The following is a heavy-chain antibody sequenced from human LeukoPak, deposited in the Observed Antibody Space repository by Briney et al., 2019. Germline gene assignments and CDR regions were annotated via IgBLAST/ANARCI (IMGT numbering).Heavy chain of an antibody. CDR1: GYTFTSYA. CDR3: ARDWQQLGQPHFDY. D-gene: IGHD6-13*01. V-gene: IGHV1-3*01. J-gene: IGHJ4*02. CDR2: INAGNGNT. Sequence: ASVKVSCKASGYTFTSYAMHWVRQAPGQRLEWMGWINAGNGNTKYSQKFQGRVTITRDTSASTAYMELSSLRSEDTAVYYCARDWQQLGQPHFDYWGQGTLVTVSS.